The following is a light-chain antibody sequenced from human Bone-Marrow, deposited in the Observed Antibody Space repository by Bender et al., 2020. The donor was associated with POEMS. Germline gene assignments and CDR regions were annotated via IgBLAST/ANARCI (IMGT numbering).Light chain of an antibody. CDR2: KDT. V-gene: IGLV3-21*01. CDR1: NIGTQS. Sequence: SYVLTQPPSVSVAPGQTATISCGGNNIGTQSVFWYQQRPGQAPVLMIYKDTARPSGLPERFSGSNSGNIATLTISGTQALDESDYYCQAWDTSSVVFGGGTKLTVL. CDR3: QAWDTSSVV. J-gene: IGLJ2*01.